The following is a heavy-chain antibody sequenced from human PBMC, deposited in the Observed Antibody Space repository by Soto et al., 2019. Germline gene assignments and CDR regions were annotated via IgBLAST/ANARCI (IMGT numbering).Heavy chain of an antibody. V-gene: IGHV3-30-3*01. CDR1: GFTFSSYA. Sequence: QVQLVESGGGVVQPGRSLRLSCAASGFTFSSYAMHWVRQAPGKGLEWVAVISYDGSNKYYADSVKGRFTISRDNSKNRLYLQLNSLRAEDTAVYYGARDGCSYGKRHYYYGMEVWGQGTTVTVSS. CDR3: ARDGCSYGKRHYYYGMEV. D-gene: IGHD5-18*01. J-gene: IGHJ6*02. CDR2: ISYDGSNK.